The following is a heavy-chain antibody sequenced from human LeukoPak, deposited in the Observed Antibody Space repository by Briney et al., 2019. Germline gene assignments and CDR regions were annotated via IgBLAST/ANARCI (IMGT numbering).Heavy chain of an antibody. Sequence: SSETLSLTCAVYGGSFSGYYWSWIRQPPGKGLEWIGEINHSGSTNYNPSLKSRVTISVDTSKNQFSLKLSSVTAADTAVYYCARFYGSGSKLDYWGQGTLVTVSS. J-gene: IGHJ4*02. V-gene: IGHV4-34*01. CDR1: GGSFSGYY. D-gene: IGHD3-10*01. CDR2: INHSGST. CDR3: ARFYGSGSKLDY.